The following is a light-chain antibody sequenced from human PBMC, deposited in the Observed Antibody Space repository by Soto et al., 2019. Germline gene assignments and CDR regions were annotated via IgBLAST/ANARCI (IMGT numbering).Light chain of an antibody. Sequence: QSVLTQPPSVSAAPGQKVTISCSGSSSNIGTNYVSWYQQPPGTAPKLLIYDNNKRPSGIPDRFSGSKSGTSATLGITGLQTGDEADYYCAAWDSSLSGVVFSGGTKLTVL. J-gene: IGLJ2*01. V-gene: IGLV1-51*01. CDR1: SSNIGTNY. CDR2: DNN. CDR3: AAWDSSLSGVV.